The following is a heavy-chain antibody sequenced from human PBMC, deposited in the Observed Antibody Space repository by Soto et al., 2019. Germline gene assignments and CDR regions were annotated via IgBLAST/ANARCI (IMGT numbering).Heavy chain of an antibody. J-gene: IGHJ4*02. Sequence: GGSRRLHCAASAFTFSSYALSWLPQAQGKGLGWCPAISGSGGSTCSAASVKGRFSISRDYGKSWLYLQMNSRRAEATAVYYCATVTPGYCSGGRCYSRFFDYWGQGT. CDR2: ISGSGGST. D-gene: IGHD2-15*01. CDR3: ATVTPGYCSGGRCYSRFFDY. V-gene: IGHV3-23*01. CDR1: AFTFSSYA.